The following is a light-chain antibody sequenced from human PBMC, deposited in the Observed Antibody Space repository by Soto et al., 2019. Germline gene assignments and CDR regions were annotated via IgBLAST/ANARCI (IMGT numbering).Light chain of an antibody. J-gene: IGKJ1*01. Sequence: EIVLTQSPGTLSLSPGERATLSCRASQSVSSRLAWYQQKPGQAPRLLIYDVSNRATGIPARFSGSGSGTDFTLTISGLEPEDFAVYYCQQYATSPGTFGQGTKVDIK. CDR2: DVS. CDR1: QSVSSR. CDR3: QQYATSPGT. V-gene: IGKV3-20*01.